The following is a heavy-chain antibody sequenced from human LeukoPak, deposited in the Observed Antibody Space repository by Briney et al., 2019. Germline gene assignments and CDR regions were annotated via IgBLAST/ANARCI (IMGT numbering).Heavy chain of an antibody. Sequence: SETLSLTCTVSGGSISSGGYFWSWIRQHPGKGLEWIGYISSSGSAYYNPSLRSRLTISADTSKSQFSLKPSSVTAADTAVYSCARVDYNASGSYLNWFDPWGQGTLVTVSS. CDR1: GGSISSGGYF. J-gene: IGHJ5*02. CDR3: ARVDYNASGSYLNWFDP. V-gene: IGHV4-31*03. CDR2: ISSSGSA. D-gene: IGHD3-10*01.